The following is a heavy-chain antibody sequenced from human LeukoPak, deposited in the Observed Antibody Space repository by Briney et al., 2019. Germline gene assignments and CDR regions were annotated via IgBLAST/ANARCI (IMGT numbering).Heavy chain of an antibody. CDR1: GASISSGDYY. D-gene: IGHD3-3*01. Sequence: SSETLSLTCTVSGASISSGDYYWSWIRQPPGKGLEWIGYIYHSGSTYYNPSLKSRVTISVDTSKNQFSLKLSSVTAADTAVYYCARNLGVATDYYYYMDVWGKGTTVTVSS. CDR2: IYHSGST. CDR3: ARNLGVATDYYYYMDV. V-gene: IGHV4-30-4*01. J-gene: IGHJ6*03.